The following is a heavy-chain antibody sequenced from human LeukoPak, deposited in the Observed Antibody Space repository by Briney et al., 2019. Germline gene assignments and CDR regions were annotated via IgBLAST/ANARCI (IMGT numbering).Heavy chain of an antibody. D-gene: IGHD3-10*01. Sequence: SSETLSLTCTVSGGSISSSSYYWGWLRQPPGKGLEWIGSIYYSGSTYYNPSLKSRVTISVDTSKNQFSLKLSSVTAADTAVYYCARHDIRGGAYDIWGQGTMVTVSS. CDR2: IYYSGST. CDR3: ARHDIRGGAYDI. CDR1: GGSISSSSYY. J-gene: IGHJ3*02. V-gene: IGHV4-39*01.